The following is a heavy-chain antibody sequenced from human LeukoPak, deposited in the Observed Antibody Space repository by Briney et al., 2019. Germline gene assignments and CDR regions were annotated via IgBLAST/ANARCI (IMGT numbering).Heavy chain of an antibody. CDR1: GFTFSSYA. Sequence: GGSLRLSCAASGFTFSSYAMHWVRQAPGKGLEWVAVISYDGSNKYYAGSVKGRFTISRDNSKNTLYLQMNSLRAEDTAVYYCAREGLDLGYFDYWGQGTLVTVSS. V-gene: IGHV3-30*04. CDR3: AREGLDLGYFDY. D-gene: IGHD3/OR15-3a*01. CDR2: ISYDGSNK. J-gene: IGHJ4*02.